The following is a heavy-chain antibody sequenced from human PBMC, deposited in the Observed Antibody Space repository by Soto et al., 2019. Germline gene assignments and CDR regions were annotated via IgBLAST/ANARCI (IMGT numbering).Heavy chain of an antibody. CDR1: GGSFSGYY. Sequence: LSLTCAVYGGSFSGYYWTWIRQPPGKGLEWIGEINHSGSTSYNPSLKSRVTISVDTSKNQFSLKLSSVTAADTAVYYCARARALWVVVSNWFDPWGQGTLVTVSS. V-gene: IGHV4-34*01. CDR2: INHSGST. CDR3: ARARALWVVVSNWFDP. D-gene: IGHD2-15*01. J-gene: IGHJ5*02.